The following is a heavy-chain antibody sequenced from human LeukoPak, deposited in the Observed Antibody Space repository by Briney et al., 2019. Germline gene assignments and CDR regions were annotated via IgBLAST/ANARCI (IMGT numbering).Heavy chain of an antibody. J-gene: IGHJ5*02. CDR1: GYTFTGYY. V-gene: IGHV1-2*02. CDR2: INPNSGGT. Sequence: GASVKVSCKASGYTFTGYYMHWVRQAPGQGLEWMGWINPNSGGTNYAQKFQGRVTMTRDTSISTAYMELSRLRSDDTAVYYCARDDYGDYDNWFDPWGQGTLVTVSS. CDR3: ARDDYGDYDNWFDP. D-gene: IGHD4-17*01.